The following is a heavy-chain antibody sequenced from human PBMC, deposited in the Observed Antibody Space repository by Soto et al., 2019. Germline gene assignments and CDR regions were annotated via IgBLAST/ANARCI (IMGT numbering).Heavy chain of an antibody. CDR2: VYYSGST. CDR3: ARKHMVLDAFDI. J-gene: IGHJ3*02. V-gene: IGHV4-39*01. Sequence: SETLSLTCTVSGGSVSSSIYYWGWVRQPPGKGLEWIGSVYYSGSTYYNPSLKSRVTISVDKSKNQFSLKLISVTAADTAVYYCARKHMVLDAFDIWGQGTMVTVSS. CDR1: GGSVSSSIYY. D-gene: IGHD3-10*01.